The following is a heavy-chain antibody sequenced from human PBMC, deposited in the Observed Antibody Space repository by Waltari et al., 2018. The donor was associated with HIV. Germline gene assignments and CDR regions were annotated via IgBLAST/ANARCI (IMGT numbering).Heavy chain of an antibody. CDR3: ARHGGGYHYGWYFDL. Sequence: EVQLVESGGGLIQPGGSLRLSCAASGFTVTDTYMSGVRQAPGKGLEWVSVIYSGGTTYSAASVKGRFTISRDDSKNTVYLQLNSLRAEDTAIYYCARHGGGYHYGWYFDLWGRGTLVTVSS. J-gene: IGHJ2*01. CDR1: GFTVTDTY. V-gene: IGHV3-53*01. D-gene: IGHD3-22*01. CDR2: IYSGGTT.